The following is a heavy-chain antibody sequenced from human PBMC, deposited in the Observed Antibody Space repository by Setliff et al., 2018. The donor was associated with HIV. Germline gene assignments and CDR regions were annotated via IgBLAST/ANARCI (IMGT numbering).Heavy chain of an antibody. J-gene: IGHJ6*02. CDR2: IRTDGSST. CDR1: GFTFDDYT. D-gene: IGHD3-3*01. Sequence: PGGSLRLSCAASGFTFDDYTMHWVRQAPGKGLVWVSRIRTDGSSTTDADSVKGRFTISRDNSTNTLYLQLNDLRHEDTAVYYCARDPRGTYYDFWTFSYRPYYYNNMDVWGRGTTVTVSS. V-gene: IGHV3-74*01. CDR3: ARDPRGTYYDFWTFSYRPYYYNNMDV.